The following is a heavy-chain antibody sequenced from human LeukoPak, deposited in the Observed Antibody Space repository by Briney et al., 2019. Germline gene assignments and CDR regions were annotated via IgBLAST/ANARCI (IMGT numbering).Heavy chain of an antibody. V-gene: IGHV3-23*01. CDR2: ISGSGGST. CDR1: GFTFRVYA. J-gene: IGHJ4*02. Sequence: GGSLRLSCAASGFTFRVYAMSWVRQAPGKGLEWVSLISGSGGSTYYSDSVKGRFTISRDNAKNSLYLQMNSLRAEDTAVYYCARKGLLGGSYTFDYWGQGTLVTVSS. D-gene: IGHD1-26*01. CDR3: ARKGLLGGSYTFDY.